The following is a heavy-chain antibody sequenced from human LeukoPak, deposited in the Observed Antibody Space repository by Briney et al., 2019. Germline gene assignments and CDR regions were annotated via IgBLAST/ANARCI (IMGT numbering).Heavy chain of an antibody. CDR3: AKAAPSYSSLYYFDY. J-gene: IGHJ4*02. Sequence: GGSLRLPWLAAGFSFSYYSMEWVRQAPGQGPGWVAFLRYDGSNKYYADSVKGRFTISRDNSKNTLYLQMNSLRVEDMAVYYCAKAAPSYSSLYYFDYWGQGTLVTVSS. V-gene: IGHV3-30*02. D-gene: IGHD6-13*01. CDR1: GFSFSYYS. CDR2: LRYDGSNK.